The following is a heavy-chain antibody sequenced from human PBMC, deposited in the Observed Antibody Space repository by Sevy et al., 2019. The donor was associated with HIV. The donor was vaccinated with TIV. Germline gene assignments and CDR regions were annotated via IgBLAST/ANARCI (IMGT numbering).Heavy chain of an antibody. V-gene: IGHV1-2*06. CDR1: GYSFSGYN. CDR2: INPTSGGT. J-gene: IGHJ4*02. Sequence: ASVKVSCKTSGYSFSGYNMHWVRQAPGQGLEWMGRINPTSGGTKFAEMFQGRDTMTRDMSISTAYMELSSLRSDDTAVYYCVRVPAAPGTRGYFDYWGQVTLVTVSS. D-gene: IGHD6-13*01. CDR3: VRVPAAPGTRGYFDY.